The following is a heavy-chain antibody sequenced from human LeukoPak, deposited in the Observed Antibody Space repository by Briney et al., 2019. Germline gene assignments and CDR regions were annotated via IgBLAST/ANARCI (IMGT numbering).Heavy chain of an antibody. Sequence: GESLKISCKGSGYSFTSYWISWARQMPGKGLEWMGRIEPSDSYTNYSPSFQGHVTISADKSISTAYLQWSSLKASDTAMYYCASPLSGLRGYGMDVWGKGTTVTVSS. CDR3: ASPLSGLRGYGMDV. J-gene: IGHJ6*04. V-gene: IGHV5-10-1*01. CDR2: IEPSDSYT. CDR1: GYSFTSYW. D-gene: IGHD2-15*01.